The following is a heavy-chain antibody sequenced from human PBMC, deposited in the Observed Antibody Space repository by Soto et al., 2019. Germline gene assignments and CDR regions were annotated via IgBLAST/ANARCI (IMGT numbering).Heavy chain of an antibody. J-gene: IGHJ4*02. D-gene: IGHD3-22*01. CDR3: ARDYYHHYDSSEHLAFDY. Sequence: GGSLRLSCAASGFTFSSYSMNWVRQAPGKGLEWVSSISSSSSYIYYADSVEGRFSISRDNAKNSLYLQMNSLRAEDTAVYYCARDYYHHYDSSEHLAFDYWGQGTLVTVSS. CDR2: ISSSSSYI. V-gene: IGHV3-21*01. CDR1: GFTFSSYS.